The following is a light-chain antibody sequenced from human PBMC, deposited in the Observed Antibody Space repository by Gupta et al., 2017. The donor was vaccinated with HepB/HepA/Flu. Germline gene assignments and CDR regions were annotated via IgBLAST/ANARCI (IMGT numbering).Light chain of an antibody. V-gene: IGLV7-43*01. CDR3: LLYYGGSWV. Sequence: HTVVPQEPSLTVSPGGTVILTCASSTGAVTSGYYPNWFQQKSGQALRALIYTTSNTYAWTPARFSGSLLGGKAALTLSGVQPEDEDEYYCLLYYGGSWVFGGGTKVTVL. CDR1: TGAVTSGYY. CDR2: TTS. J-gene: IGLJ3*02.